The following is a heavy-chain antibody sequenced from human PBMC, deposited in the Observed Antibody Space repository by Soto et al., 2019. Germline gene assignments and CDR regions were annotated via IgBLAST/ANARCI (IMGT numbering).Heavy chain of an antibody. CDR1: GFTFSSYW. CDR2: INSDGSST. CDR3: ARASGYSYGSGIYYYYYMDV. J-gene: IGHJ6*03. D-gene: IGHD5-18*01. Sequence: GGSLRLSCAASGFTFSSYWMHWVRQAPGKGLVWVSRINSDGSSTTYADSVKGRFTISRDNAKNTLYLQMNSLRAEDTAVYYCARASGYSYGSGIYYYYYMDVWGKGTTVTVSS. V-gene: IGHV3-74*01.